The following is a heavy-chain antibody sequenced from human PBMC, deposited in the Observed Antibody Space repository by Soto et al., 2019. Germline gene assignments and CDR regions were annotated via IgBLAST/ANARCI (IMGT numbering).Heavy chain of an antibody. Sequence: QVQQQACGPGLLQLVATLSLTCSVAGGIITYYHWWLLRQPAGKGLEWIGRMYSTGNTNNNPSLKSRVTVSIDTSKNQFFLRLNSVTAADSAVYYCAREFGDNWNYEAYWGQGTAVTVSS. J-gene: IGHJ4*02. D-gene: IGHD1-7*01. CDR3: AREFGDNWNYEAY. CDR2: MYSTGNT. CDR1: GGIITYYH. V-gene: IGHV4-4*07.